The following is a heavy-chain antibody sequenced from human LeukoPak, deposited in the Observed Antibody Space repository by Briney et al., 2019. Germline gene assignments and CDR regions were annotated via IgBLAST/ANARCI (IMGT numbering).Heavy chain of an antibody. CDR1: GESFSGYY. J-gene: IGHJ5*02. CDR2: INHSGST. CDR3: ARLGAGNWFDP. V-gene: IGHV4-34*01. Sequence: SETLSLTCAVYGESFSGYYWSWIRQPPGKGLEWIGEINHSGSTNYNPSLKSRVTISVDTSKNQFSLKLSSVTAADTAVYYCARLGAGNWFDPWGQGTLVTVSS. D-gene: IGHD6-13*01.